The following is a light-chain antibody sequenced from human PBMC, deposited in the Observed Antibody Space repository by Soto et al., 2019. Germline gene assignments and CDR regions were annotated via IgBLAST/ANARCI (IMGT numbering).Light chain of an antibody. CDR3: QQYNNWPWT. J-gene: IGKJ1*01. CDR1: QSVSSN. V-gene: IGKV3-15*01. CDR2: GAS. Sequence: EIVMTQSPATLSVSPGERATLSCRASQSVSSNLAWYQQKSGQAPRLLIYGASTRATGIPARFSGSGSGTEFTLTISSLQSEDFAVYYCQQYNNWPWTFGKGTKVEIK.